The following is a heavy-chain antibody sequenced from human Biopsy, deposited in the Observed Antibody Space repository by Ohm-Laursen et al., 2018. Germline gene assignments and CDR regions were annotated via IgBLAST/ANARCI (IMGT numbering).Heavy chain of an antibody. J-gene: IGHJ4*02. D-gene: IGHD2-15*01. CDR1: GKTFSDYQ. CDR2: INQAGTT. V-gene: IGHV4-34*08. Sequence: TLSLTCVVFGKTFSDYQWSWIHQPPGKGLEWIGQINQAGTTNYNPSLKSRVSISADASKYEFSLRLTSVTAADTAVYLCGNEVHGRDYWGLGAQVTVSS. CDR3: GNEVHGRDY.